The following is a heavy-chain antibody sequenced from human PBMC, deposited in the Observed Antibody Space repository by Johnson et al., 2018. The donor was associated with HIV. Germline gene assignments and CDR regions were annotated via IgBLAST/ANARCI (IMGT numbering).Heavy chain of an antibody. CDR2: ISHSATIT. CDR1: GFTFSDYH. CDR3: ARRIGVAARGYWAADI. D-gene: IGHD3-3*01. Sequence: VQVVESGGGLVQPGGSLRLSCVASGFTFSDYHMSWIRQAPGKGLEWVSYISHSATITHYADSVKARFTSSRDNARNTLYLQMNSLGVEATAVYYCARRIGVAARGYWAADIWGHGTLVTVSS. J-gene: IGHJ3*02. V-gene: IGHV3-11*04.